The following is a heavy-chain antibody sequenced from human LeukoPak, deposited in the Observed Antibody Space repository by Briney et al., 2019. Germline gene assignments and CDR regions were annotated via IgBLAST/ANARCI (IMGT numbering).Heavy chain of an antibody. D-gene: IGHD3-10*01. CDR1: GFTFGDYA. CDR2: ISSSSSTI. V-gene: IGHV3-48*01. J-gene: IGHJ6*02. Sequence: GGSLRLSCTASGFTFGDYAMSWVRQAPGKGLEWVSYISSSSSTIYYADSVKGRFTISRDNAKNSLYLQMNSLRAEDTAVYYCARVPGRYYYYGMDVWGQGTTVTTSS. CDR3: ARVPGRYYYYGMDV.